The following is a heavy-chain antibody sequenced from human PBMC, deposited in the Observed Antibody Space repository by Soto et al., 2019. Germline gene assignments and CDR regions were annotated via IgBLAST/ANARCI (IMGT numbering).Heavy chain of an antibody. CDR1: GNTFASHG. Sequence: QVQLVQSGPEVKKPGASVRVSCKASGNTFASHGFSWVRQAPGQGLEWMGWISGYNGQTNYALKFQGRVTLTTDTSTSTANMELRSLRSDATAVYFCGRGDPRGVAVVRDYWGQGTLVTVSS. CDR3: GRGDPRGVAVVRDY. CDR2: ISGYNGQT. V-gene: IGHV1-18*01. D-gene: IGHD3-10*01. J-gene: IGHJ4*02.